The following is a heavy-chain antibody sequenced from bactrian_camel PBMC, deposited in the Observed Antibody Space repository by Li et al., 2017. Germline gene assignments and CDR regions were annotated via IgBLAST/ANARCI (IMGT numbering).Heavy chain of an antibody. D-gene: IGHD5*01. J-gene: IGHJ4*01. CDR1: TYGYSRYC. CDR2: IGSDGST. Sequence: QVQLVESGGGSVQAGGSLRLSCVYSVSTYGYSRYCMGWFRQAPGKEREGVATIGSDGSTTYADSVKGRFSISRDNAKNTLYLQMNSLKSDDLALYYCATVGHGWSFLHWGQVTQVTVS. CDR3: ATVGHGWSFLH. V-gene: IGHV3S53*01.